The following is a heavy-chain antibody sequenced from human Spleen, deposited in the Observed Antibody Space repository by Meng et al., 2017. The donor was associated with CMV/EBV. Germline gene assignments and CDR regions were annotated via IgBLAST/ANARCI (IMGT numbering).Heavy chain of an antibody. D-gene: IGHD3-10*01. CDR2: ITPMGETA. CDR3: ATDGPGGGSYCLY. J-gene: IGHJ4*02. Sequence: KSPEGTSSTLASNWVRQAPGKGLEWMGTITPMGETAIYTQKFRGRVTITADEPTTPAHMEISGLTSEDPAVYYCATDGPGGGSYCLYWGQGTLVTVSS. CDR1: EGTSSTLA. V-gene: IGHV1-69*11.